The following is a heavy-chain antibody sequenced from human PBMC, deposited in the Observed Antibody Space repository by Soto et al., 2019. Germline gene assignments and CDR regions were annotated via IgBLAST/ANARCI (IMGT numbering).Heavy chain of an antibody. V-gene: IGHV3-23*01. D-gene: IGHD3-3*01. CDR3: AKARNPNAFGPYYYYGMDV. J-gene: IGHJ6*02. CDR1: GFTFSSYA. Sequence: PGGSLRLSCAASGFTFSSYAMSWVRQSPGKGLEWVSAISGSGGSTYYADSVKGRFTISSDNSKNTLYLQMNSLRAEDTAVYYCAKARNPNAFGPYYYYGMDVWGQGTTVTVSS. CDR2: ISGSGGST.